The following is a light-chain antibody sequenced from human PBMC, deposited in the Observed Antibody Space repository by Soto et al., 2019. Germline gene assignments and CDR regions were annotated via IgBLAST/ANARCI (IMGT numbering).Light chain of an antibody. CDR3: QQYEMSSGT. CDR2: GAS. CDR1: QVIGSS. V-gene: IGKV3-20*01. Sequence: LTQSPGTLSLSVGETVTITCRASQVIGSSLAWYQQKPGQAPKLLIYGASAMPTGIPERFSGSGSGTDFTLTIARLQPDDFAAYYCQQYEMSSGTFGPGTKVDIK. J-gene: IGKJ1*01.